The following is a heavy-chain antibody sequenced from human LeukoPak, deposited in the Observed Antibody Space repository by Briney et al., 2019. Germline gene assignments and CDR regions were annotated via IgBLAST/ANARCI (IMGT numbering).Heavy chain of an antibody. V-gene: IGHV3-33*06. CDR1: GFTFSSYG. J-gene: IGHJ4*02. CDR3: AKDLGRFGESAFDY. Sequence: GGSLRLSCSASGFTFSSYGMHWVRQAPGKGLEWVAVIWDDGSNKYYADSVKGRFTISRDNSKNTLYLQMNSLRDEDTAVYYCAKDLGRFGESAFDYWGQGTLVTVSS. D-gene: IGHD3-10*01. CDR2: IWDDGSNK.